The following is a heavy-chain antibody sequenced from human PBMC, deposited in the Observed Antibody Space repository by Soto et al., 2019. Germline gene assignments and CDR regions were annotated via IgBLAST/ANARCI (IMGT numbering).Heavy chain of an antibody. CDR1: GLSLSNAW. Sequence: GSLRLSCAAAGLSLSNAWMSWVRQAPGKGLEWVGRIKSKTDGGTTDYAAPVKGRFTISRDDSKNTLYLQMNSLKTEDTAVYYWTTDPMAAPAPVDYWGQGTLVTVSS. V-gene: IGHV3-15*01. CDR2: IKSKTDGGTT. CDR3: TTDPMAAPAPVDY. D-gene: IGHD6-13*01. J-gene: IGHJ4*02.